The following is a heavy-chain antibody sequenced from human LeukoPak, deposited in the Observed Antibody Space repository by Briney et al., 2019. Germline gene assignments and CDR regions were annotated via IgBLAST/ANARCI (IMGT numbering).Heavy chain of an antibody. CDR2: FSYSGT. J-gene: IGHJ4*02. V-gene: IGHV4-39*01. Sequence: SETLSLTCTVSGGSISNPNYYWGWIRQPPGKGLEWIGSFSYSGTYYNPSLESRVTISVDTSRNQFSLKLTSVTAADTAVYYCARRSSNPVGAIDYWGQGTLVTVSS. CDR3: ARRSSNPVGAIDY. CDR1: GGSISNPNYY. D-gene: IGHD1-26*01.